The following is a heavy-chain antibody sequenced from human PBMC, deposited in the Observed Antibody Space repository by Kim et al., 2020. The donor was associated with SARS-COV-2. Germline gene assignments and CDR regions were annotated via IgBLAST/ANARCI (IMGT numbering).Heavy chain of an antibody. CDR1: GFTFSSYS. V-gene: IGHV3-21*01. Sequence: GGSLRLSCAASGFTFSSYSMNWVRQAPGKGLEWVSSISSSSSYIYYADSVKGRFTISRDNAKNSLYLQMNSLRAEDTAVYYCARDATRQGTTGTTPLYYYYGMDVWGQGTTVTVSS. D-gene: IGHD1-1*01. CDR2: ISSSSSYI. J-gene: IGHJ6*02. CDR3: ARDATRQGTTGTTPLYYYYGMDV.